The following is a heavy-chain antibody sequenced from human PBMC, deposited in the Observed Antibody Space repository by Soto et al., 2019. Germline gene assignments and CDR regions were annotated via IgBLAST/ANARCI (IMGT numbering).Heavy chain of an antibody. CDR3: ACQSPRYNWFDP. D-gene: IGHD4-17*01. J-gene: IGHJ5*02. V-gene: IGHV1-69*01. CDR2: IIPSFGTA. CDR1: GVTFSSYA. Sequence: QVQLVQSGAEVKKPGSSVKVSCKASGVTFSSYAISWVRQAPGQGLEWMGGIIPSFGTANYAQKFQGRVTITADESTSTAYMELSSLRSEDTAVYYCACQSPRYNWFDPWGQGTLVTVSS.